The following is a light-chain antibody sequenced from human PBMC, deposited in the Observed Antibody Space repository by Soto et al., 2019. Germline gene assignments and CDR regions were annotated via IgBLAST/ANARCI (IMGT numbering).Light chain of an antibody. J-gene: IGLJ1*01. CDR2: EVS. Sequence: QSVLTQPASVSGSPGQSITFSCTGTSSDVGSSNLVSWYQQHPGKAPKLLIYEVSKRPSGVSNRFSGSKSGNTASLTISGLQAEDEVNYYGCSYAGGSTIVFGSGTRVTFL. V-gene: IGLV2-23*02. CDR3: CSYAGGSTIV. CDR1: SSDVGSSNL.